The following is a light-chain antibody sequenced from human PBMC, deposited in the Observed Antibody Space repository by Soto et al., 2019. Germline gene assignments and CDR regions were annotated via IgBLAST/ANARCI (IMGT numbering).Light chain of an antibody. CDR3: QQYGRSPGLFT. CDR2: DAS. V-gene: IGKV3-20*01. J-gene: IGKJ3*01. CDR1: QSVSNTY. Sequence: EIVLTQSPGTLSLSPGERATLSRRASQSVSNTYLAWYQQKPGQAPRLLIYDASSRATGIPDRFSGSVSGTDFTLTISRLEPEDFAVYYCQQYGRSPGLFTFGPGTTVDIK.